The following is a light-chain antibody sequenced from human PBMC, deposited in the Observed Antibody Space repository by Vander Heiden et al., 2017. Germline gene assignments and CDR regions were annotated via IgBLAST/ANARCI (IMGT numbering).Light chain of an antibody. J-gene: IGLJ2*01. V-gene: IGLV1-36*01. CDR1: SSNIGNNA. CDR2: YND. CDR3: AAWDDSLNGVL. Sequence: SVLTQPPSVSEAPRQRVTISCSGSSSNIGNNAVNWYQQLPGKASKLLIYYNDLLPSGVSDRFSGSKSGTSASLAISGLQSEDEADYYCAAWDDSLNGVLFGGGTKLTVL.